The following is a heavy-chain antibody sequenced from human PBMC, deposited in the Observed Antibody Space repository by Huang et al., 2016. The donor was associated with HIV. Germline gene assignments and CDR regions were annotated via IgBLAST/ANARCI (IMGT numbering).Heavy chain of an antibody. J-gene: IGHJ4*02. V-gene: IGHV1-3*01. CDR1: GYSFTTFA. Sequence: QVQLVQSGAEVKKPGASVKVSCKASGYSFTTFALHWVRPAPGHRLEWMGWSNPGNGNTNYSQKFQGRVTITRDTSASTVYMEVSSLTFEDTAVYYCAREFVIFGAPLWPAYWGQGTLISVSS. D-gene: IGHD2-21*01. CDR3: AREFVIFGAPLWPAY. CDR2: SNPGNGNT.